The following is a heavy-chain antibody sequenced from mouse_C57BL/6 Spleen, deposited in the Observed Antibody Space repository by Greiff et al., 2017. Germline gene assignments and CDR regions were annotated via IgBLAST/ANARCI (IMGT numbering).Heavy chain of an antibody. D-gene: IGHD2-10*01. Sequence: EVQLQQSGPELVKPGASVKISCKASGYTFTDYYMNWVKQSHGKSLEWIGDINPNNGGTSYNQKFKGKATLTVDKSSSTAYMELRSLTSEDSAVYYCATAYPAWFAYWGQGTLVTVSP. CDR2: INPNNGGT. CDR3: ATAYPAWFAY. CDR1: GYTFTDYY. J-gene: IGHJ3*01. V-gene: IGHV1-26*01.